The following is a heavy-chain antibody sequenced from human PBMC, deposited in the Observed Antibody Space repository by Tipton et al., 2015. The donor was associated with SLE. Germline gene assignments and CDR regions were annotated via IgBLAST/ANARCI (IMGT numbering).Heavy chain of an antibody. D-gene: IGHD2-8*02. V-gene: IGHV1-18*04. CDR3: TTRGFTGGSYYFDY. J-gene: IGHJ4*02. CDR1: GYSFTSYW. CDR2: ISTYNGNT. Sequence: QLVQSGPEVKKPGESLKISCKGSGYSFTSYWIGWVRQAPGQGLEWMGWISTYNGNTNYAQKLQGRVTMTTDTSTSTAYMELRSLRSDDTAAYYCTTRGFTGGSYYFDYWGQGTLVTVSS.